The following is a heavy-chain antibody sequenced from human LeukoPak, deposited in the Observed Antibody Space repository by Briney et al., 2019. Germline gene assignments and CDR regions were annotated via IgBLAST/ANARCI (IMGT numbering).Heavy chain of an antibody. J-gene: IGHJ5*02. CDR2: INHSGSN. Sequence: PSETLSLTCAVYGGSFSGYYLSWIRQPPGKGLEWVGEINHSGSNNYNPSLKSRVTISVDTSNNQFSLKLSSVTAAHTAVYYCARAAGYCSSTSCYVRGWFDPWGQGTLVTVSS. CDR1: GGSFSGYY. V-gene: IGHV4-34*01. D-gene: IGHD2-2*01. CDR3: ARAAGYCSSTSCYVRGWFDP.